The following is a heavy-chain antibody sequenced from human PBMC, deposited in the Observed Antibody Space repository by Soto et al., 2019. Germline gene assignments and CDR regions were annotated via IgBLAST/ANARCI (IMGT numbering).Heavy chain of an antibody. J-gene: IGHJ4*01. CDR1: GYSFTSHY. D-gene: IGHD3-10*01. V-gene: IGHV1-46*01. CDR2: INPSGGST. CDR3: ATSYGSGYRAFDY. Sequence: ASVKVSCKAIGYSFTSHYMHWVRQAPGQGLEWMGIINPSGGSTNYAQKFQGRVTITADESTSTAYMELRSLRSEDTAFYYCATSYGSGYRAFDYWG.